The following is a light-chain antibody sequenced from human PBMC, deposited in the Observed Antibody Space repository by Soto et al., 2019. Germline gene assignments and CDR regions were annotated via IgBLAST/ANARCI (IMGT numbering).Light chain of an antibody. CDR2: GAS. V-gene: IGKV3-20*01. CDR3: QQYGSSLST. CDR1: QSVSSSY. Sequence: EIVLTQSPGTLPLSPGERATLSCRASQSVSSSYLAWYQQKPGQAPRLLIYGASSRSTGIPDRFSGSGSGTDFTLTISRLEPEDVAVYYCQQYGSSLSTFGQGTKLEIK. J-gene: IGKJ2*01.